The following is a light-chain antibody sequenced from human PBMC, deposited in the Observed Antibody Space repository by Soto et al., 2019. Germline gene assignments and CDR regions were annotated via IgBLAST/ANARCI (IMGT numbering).Light chain of an antibody. CDR1: QSVTTR. CDR2: GAS. Sequence: IVLTQSPGTLSLSPGERVTLPCRASQSVTTRLAWYQHKPGQAPTILMSGASTRASGVPVRFSGSGSGTDFTLTITRLEPEDFALYYCQQYGGSPITFGLGTRLEIK. CDR3: QQYGGSPIT. J-gene: IGKJ5*01. V-gene: IGKV3-20*01.